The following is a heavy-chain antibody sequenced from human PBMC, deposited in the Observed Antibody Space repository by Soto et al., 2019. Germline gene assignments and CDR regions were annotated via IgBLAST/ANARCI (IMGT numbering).Heavy chain of an antibody. CDR2: IYYSGST. CDR3: ARDQLTQYYYYGMDV. J-gene: IGHJ6*02. Sequence: PSETLSLTCTVSGGSISSGGYYWSWIRQHPGKGLEWIGYIYYSGSTYYNPSLKSRVTISVDTSKNQFSLKLSSVTAADTAVYYCARDQLTQYYYYGMDVWGQGTTVTVSS. CDR1: GGSISSGGYY. D-gene: IGHD7-27*01. V-gene: IGHV4-31*03.